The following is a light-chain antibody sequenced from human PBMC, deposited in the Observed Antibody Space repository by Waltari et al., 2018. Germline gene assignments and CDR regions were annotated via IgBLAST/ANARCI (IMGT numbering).Light chain of an antibody. CDR3: HHLRT. Sequence: DIVITQSPDSLAVSLGERAPINCKTSQSILSSSNNKNYLGWYQQKAGQPPKLLISWASTRESGVPDRISGSGSGTDFTLTISSLQAEDVAVYYCHHLRTFGQGTKVEIK. V-gene: IGKV4-1*01. CDR1: QSILSSSNNKNY. CDR2: WAS. J-gene: IGKJ1*01.